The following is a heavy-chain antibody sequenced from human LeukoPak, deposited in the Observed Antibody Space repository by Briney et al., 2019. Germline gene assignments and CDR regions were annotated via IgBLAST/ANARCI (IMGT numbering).Heavy chain of an antibody. CDR1: GFTFSSYA. CDR3: AREVVVAATPSDY. D-gene: IGHD2-15*01. Sequence: GGSLRLSCAASGFTFSSYAMHWVRQAPGKGLEWVAVISYDGSNKYYADSVKGRFTISRDNSKNTLYLQMTSLRAEDTAVYYCAREVVVAATPSDYWGQGTLVTVSS. J-gene: IGHJ4*02. CDR2: ISYDGSNK. V-gene: IGHV3-30-3*01.